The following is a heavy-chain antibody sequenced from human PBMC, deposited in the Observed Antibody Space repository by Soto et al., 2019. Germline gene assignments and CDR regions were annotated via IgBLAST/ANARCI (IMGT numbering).Heavy chain of an antibody. CDR3: ARDIPYYYYGSGTGESNFDY. D-gene: IGHD3-10*01. CDR2: IKQDGSEK. V-gene: IGHV3-7*01. Sequence: GGSLRLSCAASGFTFSSYWMSWVRQAPGKGLEWVANIKQDGSEKYYVDSVKGRFTISRDNAKNSLYLQMNSLRAEDTAVYYCARDIPYYYYGSGTGESNFDYWGQGTLVTVSS. J-gene: IGHJ4*02. CDR1: GFTFSSYW.